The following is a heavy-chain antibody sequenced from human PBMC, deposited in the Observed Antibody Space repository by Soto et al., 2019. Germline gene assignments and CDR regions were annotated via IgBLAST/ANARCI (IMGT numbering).Heavy chain of an antibody. Sequence: EVQLLESGGGLVQPGGSLRLSCAASGFTFSRYAMSWVRQAPGKGLEWVSAISGSGGSTYYADSVKGRFTISRDNSKNTLYLQMNILRAEDTAVYYCAKEDCSGGSCYLVGYWGQGTLVTFSS. D-gene: IGHD2-15*01. CDR2: ISGSGGST. CDR3: AKEDCSGGSCYLVGY. V-gene: IGHV3-23*01. J-gene: IGHJ4*02. CDR1: GFTFSRYA.